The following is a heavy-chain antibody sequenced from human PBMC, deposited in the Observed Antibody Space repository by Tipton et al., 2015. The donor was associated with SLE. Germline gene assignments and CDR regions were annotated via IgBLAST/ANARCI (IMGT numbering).Heavy chain of an antibody. J-gene: IGHJ6*02. CDR3: VKGRGRLVFFTGMDV. Sequence: RSLRLSCAASGFTFDDYAMLWVRQTPGKGLEWIAGITWNSGKIDYADSVKGRFSISRDNAKNALYLQMNSLRVEDTAFHYCVKGRGRLVFFTGMDVWGQGTTVTVSS. CDR1: GFTFDDYA. CDR2: ITWNSGKI. D-gene: IGHD3-9*01. V-gene: IGHV3-9*01.